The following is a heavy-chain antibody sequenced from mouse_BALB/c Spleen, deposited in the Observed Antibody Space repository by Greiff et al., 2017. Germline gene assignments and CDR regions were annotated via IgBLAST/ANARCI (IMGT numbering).Heavy chain of an antibody. J-gene: IGHJ3*01. CDR3: ARLGWRGAWFAY. Sequence: QVQLKQSGPELVKPGASVKMSCKASGYTFTDYVISWVKQRTGQGLEWIGEIYPGSGSTYYNEKFKGKATLTADKSSNTAYMQLSSLTSEDSAVYFCARLGWRGAWFAYWGQGTLVTVSA. V-gene: IGHV1-77*01. CDR1: GYTFTDYV. CDR2: IYPGSGST. D-gene: IGHD2-3*01.